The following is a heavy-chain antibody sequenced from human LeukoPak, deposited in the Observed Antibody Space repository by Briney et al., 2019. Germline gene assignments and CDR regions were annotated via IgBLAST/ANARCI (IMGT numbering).Heavy chain of an antibody. CDR3: ARSQGYSYGSSY. CDR2: IVPILGTA. Sequence: SVKVSCKAPGGSFCRYAISWVRQAPGQGLERMGGIVPILGTANYAQKFQGRVTITADDSTGTAYMELTSLRSADTAVYYCARSQGYSYGSSYWGQGTLVTVSS. D-gene: IGHD5-18*01. V-gene: IGHV1-69*01. CDR1: GGSFCRYA. J-gene: IGHJ4*02.